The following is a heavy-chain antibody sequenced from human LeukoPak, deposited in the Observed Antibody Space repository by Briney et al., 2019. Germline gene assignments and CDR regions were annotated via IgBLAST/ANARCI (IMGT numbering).Heavy chain of an antibody. V-gene: IGHV3-48*01. CDR1: GFTFSSYS. Sequence: QTGGSLRLSCSASGFTFSSYSMSWVRRAPGKGLKWVSYISASGTIYYADSVKGRFTISRDNAENSLYLQMNSLRAEDTAVYNCARVYRPFDCWGQGTLVTVSS. J-gene: IGHJ4*02. D-gene: IGHD1-14*01. CDR2: ISASGTI. CDR3: ARVYRPFDC.